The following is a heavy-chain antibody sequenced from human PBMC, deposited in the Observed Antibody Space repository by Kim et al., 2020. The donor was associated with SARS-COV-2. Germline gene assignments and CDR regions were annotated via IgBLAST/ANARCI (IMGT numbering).Heavy chain of an antibody. CDR2: INPNSGGT. Sequence: ASVKVSCKASGYTFTGYYMHWVRQAPGQGLEWMGRINPNSGGTNYAQKFQGRVTTTRDTSISTAYMELSRLRSDDTAVYYCARLIVTPPSYYYYYGMDVWGQGTTVTVSS. J-gene: IGHJ6*02. D-gene: IGHD3-22*01. V-gene: IGHV1-2*06. CDR1: GYTFTGYY. CDR3: ARLIVTPPSYYYYYGMDV.